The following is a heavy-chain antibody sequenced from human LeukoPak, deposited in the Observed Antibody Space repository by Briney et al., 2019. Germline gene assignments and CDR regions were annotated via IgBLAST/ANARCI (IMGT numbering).Heavy chain of an antibody. CDR3: ARENIAARPLDY. V-gene: IGHV4-4*07. CDR2: IYTSGNT. CDR1: GGSISTYY. J-gene: IGHJ4*02. Sequence: SETLSLSCSVSGGSISTYYWSWIRQPAGKGLEWIGRIYTSGNTNYNSSLQSRVNMSVDTSKNQFSLKLSSVTAADTAIYYCARENIAARPLDYWGQGTLVTVSS. D-gene: IGHD6-6*01.